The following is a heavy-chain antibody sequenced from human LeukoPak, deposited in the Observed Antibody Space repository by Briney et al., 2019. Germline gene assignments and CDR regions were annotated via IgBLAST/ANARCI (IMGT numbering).Heavy chain of an antibody. CDR1: GYTLSSYA. V-gene: IGHV7-4-1*02. CDR2: INTITGNA. Sequence: ASVKVSCKASGYTLSSYAINWVRQAPGQGLDWMGWINTITGNATYGQGLTGRCVFSWDASISTAYLQISSLKTEDTAIYYCANSFRTIVALDIWGQGTMLTVSS. D-gene: IGHD1-1*01. J-gene: IGHJ3*02. CDR3: ANSFRTIVALDI.